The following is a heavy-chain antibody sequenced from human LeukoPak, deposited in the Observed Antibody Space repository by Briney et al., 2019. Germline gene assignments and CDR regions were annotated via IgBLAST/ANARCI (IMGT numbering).Heavy chain of an antibody. J-gene: IGHJ3*02. V-gene: IGHV7-4-1*01. Sequence: ASVKVSCKASGYTLTRYAINWLRQAPGQGLEWMGWINTNTGNPTYAQGFTGRFVFSLDTSVSTAYLQIFSLNVEDTAVYYCTRDTFTDGSSTFDIGAQGTMVSVSS. D-gene: IGHD3-16*01. CDR1: GYTLTRYA. CDR2: INTNTGNP. CDR3: TRDTFTDGSSTFDI.